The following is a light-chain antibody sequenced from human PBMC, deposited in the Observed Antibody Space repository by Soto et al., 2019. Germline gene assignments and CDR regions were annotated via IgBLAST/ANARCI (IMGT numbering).Light chain of an antibody. Sequence: EIVMTQSPATLSVSPGERATLSCRASQSVRSNLAWYQQKRGQAPRLLIYGASNRATGIPDRFSGSGSGTEFTLTISSLQSEDFAIYSCHQYNYWPHTFGGGTNVEI. J-gene: IGKJ4*01. CDR2: GAS. CDR3: HQYNYWPHT. V-gene: IGKV3-15*01. CDR1: QSVRSN.